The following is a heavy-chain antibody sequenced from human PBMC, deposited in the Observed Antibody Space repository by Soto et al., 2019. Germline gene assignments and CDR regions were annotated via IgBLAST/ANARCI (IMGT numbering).Heavy chain of an antibody. V-gene: IGHV4-59*01. D-gene: IGHD2-21*01. CDR2: IYYSGST. J-gene: IGHJ5*02. CDR3: ARDGVFQDLNWFDP. CDR1: GGSISSYY. Sequence: SETLSLTCTVSGGSISSYYWSWIRQPPGKGLEWIGYIYYSGSTNYNPSLKSRVTISVDTSKNQFSLKLSSVTAADTAVYYCARDGVFQDLNWFDPWGQGTLVTVSS.